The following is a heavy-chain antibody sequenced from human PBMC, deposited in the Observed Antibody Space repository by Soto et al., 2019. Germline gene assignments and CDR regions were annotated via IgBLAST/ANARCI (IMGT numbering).Heavy chain of an antibody. V-gene: IGHV4-34*01. CDR1: GGSFSGYY. D-gene: IGHD3-22*01. J-gene: IGHJ4*02. Sequence: QVQLQQWGAGLLKPSETLSLTCAVYGGSFSGYYWSWIRQPPGKGLEWIGEINHSGSTNYNPSLKSRVTISVDTSKNQFSLKLSSVTAADTAVYYCARVRYYDSSGYWGQGTLVTVSS. CDR3: ARVRYYDSSGY. CDR2: INHSGST.